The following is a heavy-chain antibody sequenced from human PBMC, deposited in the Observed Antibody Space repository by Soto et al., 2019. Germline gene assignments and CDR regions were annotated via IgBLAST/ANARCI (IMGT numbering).Heavy chain of an antibody. Sequence: EVQLVESGGGLVQPGRSLRLSCVASGFTADDYALHWVLQAPGKGLEWVSGISSNSDTIHYADSVKGRFTISRDNAKNSLFLQMNSLRPEDTAVYYCAKDMKWGGMTTIHYFDSWGQGTLVTVSS. J-gene: IGHJ4*02. V-gene: IGHV3-9*02. CDR1: GFTADDYA. D-gene: IGHD4-17*01. CDR3: AKDMKWGGMTTIHYFDS. CDR2: ISSNSDTI.